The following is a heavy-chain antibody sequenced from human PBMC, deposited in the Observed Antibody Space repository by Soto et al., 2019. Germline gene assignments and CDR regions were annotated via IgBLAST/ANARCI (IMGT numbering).Heavy chain of an antibody. CDR1: GFTFSSYA. V-gene: IGHV3-30-3*01. D-gene: IGHD4-4*01. CDR2: ISYGGSNK. Sequence: QVQLVESGGGVVQPGRSLRLSCAASGFTFSSYAMHWVRQAPGKGLEWVAVISYGGSNKYYADSVKGRFTISRDNSKNPLYLQMNSLRAEDTAVYYCARPLWRDDYNWGYFDLWGRGTLVTVSS. CDR3: ARPLWRDDYNWGYFDL. J-gene: IGHJ2*01.